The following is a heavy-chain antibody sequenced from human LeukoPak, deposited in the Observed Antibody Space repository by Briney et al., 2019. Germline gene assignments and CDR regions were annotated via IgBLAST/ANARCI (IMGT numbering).Heavy chain of an antibody. D-gene: IGHD5-24*01. CDR1: GGSLSGYY. V-gene: IGHV4-34*01. CDR3: ARGSRWTRKYYFDF. J-gene: IGHJ4*02. CDR2: SNHSGGT. Sequence: SETLSLTCAVYGGSLSGYYWSWIRQPPGKGLEWIGESNHSGGTNYHPCLKTRVHISVDTSKNQLTLKLSSVTAADTAIYYCARGSRWTRKYYFDFWGQGTLVTVSS.